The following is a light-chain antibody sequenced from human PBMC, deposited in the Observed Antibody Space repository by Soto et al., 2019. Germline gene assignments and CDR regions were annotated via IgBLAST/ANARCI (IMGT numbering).Light chain of an antibody. CDR3: LQHYAFSFT. Sequence: DIQMTQSPYSLSASVGDRVTITCRAIQDIRISLDWSQQKPGTAPKRLIYTISKLQSGVPSRFSGGGSGKGFTLTISSLQHEDSATYYCLQHYAFSFTFGPGTKVDL. CDR2: TIS. V-gene: IGKV1-17*01. J-gene: IGKJ3*01. CDR1: QDIRIS.